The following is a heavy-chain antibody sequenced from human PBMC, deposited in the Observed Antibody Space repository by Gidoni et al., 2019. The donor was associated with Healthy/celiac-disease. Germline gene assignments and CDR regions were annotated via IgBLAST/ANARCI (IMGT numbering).Heavy chain of an antibody. V-gene: IGHV4-34*01. CDR1: GGSFSGYY. CDR3: ARAERRWLQLRYFDY. Sequence: QVQLQQWGAGLLKPSATLSLTCAVYGGSFSGYYWSWIRQPPGKGLEWIGEINHSGSTNYNPSLKSRVTISVDMSKNQFSLKLSSVTAADTAVYYCARAERRWLQLRYFDYWGQGTLVTVSS. D-gene: IGHD5-12*01. CDR2: INHSGST. J-gene: IGHJ4*02.